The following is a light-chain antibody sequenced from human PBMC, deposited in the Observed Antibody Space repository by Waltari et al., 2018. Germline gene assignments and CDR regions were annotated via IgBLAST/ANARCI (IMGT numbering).Light chain of an antibody. CDR2: GAT. J-gene: IGKJ1*01. Sequence: EIGLTQSPGTLSLSPGERATLSCRASQSVSSNYLAWYQQKPGQAPRLVIYGATSRATGLPDRFSGSGSGTDFTLTISRLEPEDFAVYYCQQYGSSPWTFGQGTKVEIK. V-gene: IGKV3-20*01. CDR1: QSVSSNY. CDR3: QQYGSSPWT.